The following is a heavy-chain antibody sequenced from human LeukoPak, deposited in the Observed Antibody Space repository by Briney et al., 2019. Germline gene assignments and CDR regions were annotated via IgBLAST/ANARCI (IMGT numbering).Heavy chain of an antibody. CDR2: ISSSSSHT. Sequence: GGSLRLSCAASGFTFSSYSMNWVRQAPGKGLEWVSSISSSSSHTYYADSVKGRFTISRDNAKNSLYLQMNSLRAEDTAVYYCASPEMASIRDNWFVPWGQGTLVTVSS. V-gene: IGHV3-21*06. CDR3: ASPEMASIRDNWFVP. D-gene: IGHD5-24*01. CDR1: GFTFSSYS. J-gene: IGHJ5*02.